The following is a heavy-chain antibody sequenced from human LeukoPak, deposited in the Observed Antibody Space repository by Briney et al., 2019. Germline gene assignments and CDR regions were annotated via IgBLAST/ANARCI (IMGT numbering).Heavy chain of an antibody. V-gene: IGHV4-34*01. Sequence: SETLSPTCAVYGGSFSGYYWSWIRQPPGKGLGCIGEINHSGSTNYNPSLKSRVTISVDTSKNQFSLKLSSVTAADTAVYYCARGAGALTLDYFDYWGQGTLVTVSS. CDR3: ARGAGALTLDYFDY. D-gene: IGHD4/OR15-4a*01. CDR2: INHSGST. J-gene: IGHJ4*02. CDR1: GGSFSGYY.